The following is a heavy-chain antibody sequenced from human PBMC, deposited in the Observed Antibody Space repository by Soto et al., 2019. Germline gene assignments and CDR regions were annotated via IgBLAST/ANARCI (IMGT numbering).Heavy chain of an antibody. CDR3: ARDYEARYCGGDCRSYYDGMDV. CDR1: GFTFSSYS. V-gene: IGHV3-21*01. J-gene: IGHJ6*02. Sequence: EVQLVESGGGLVKPGGSLRLSCAASGFTFSSYSMNWVRQAPGKGLEWVSSISSSSSYIYYADSVKGRFTISRDNAKNSLYRQMNSLRAEDTAVYYCARDYEARYCGGDCRSYYDGMDVWGQGTTVTVSS. CDR2: ISSSSSYI. D-gene: IGHD2-21*02.